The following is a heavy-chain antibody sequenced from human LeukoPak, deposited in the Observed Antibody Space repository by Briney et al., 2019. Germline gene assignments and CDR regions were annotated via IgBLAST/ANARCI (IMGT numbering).Heavy chain of an antibody. CDR1: GFTFDDYA. J-gene: IGHJ3*02. Sequence: PGGFLRLSCAASGFTFDDYAMHWVRQAPGKGLEWVSGISWNSGSIGYADSVKGRFTISRDNAKNSLYLQMNSLRAEDTALYYCAKDIVPARYDILSVDAFDIWGQGTMVTVSS. CDR3: AKDIVPARYDILSVDAFDI. V-gene: IGHV3-9*01. CDR2: ISWNSGSI. D-gene: IGHD3-9*01.